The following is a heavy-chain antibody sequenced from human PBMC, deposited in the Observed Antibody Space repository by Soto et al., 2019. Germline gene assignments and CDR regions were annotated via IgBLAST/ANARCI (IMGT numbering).Heavy chain of an antibody. CDR1: GGSFSGYY. D-gene: IGHD2-15*01. Sequence: SETLSLTCAVYGGSFSGYYWSWIRQPPGKGLEWIGEINHSGSTNYNPSLKSRVTISVDTSKNQFSLKLSSVTAADTAVYYCARSAILYCSGGSCYYYGMDVWGQGTTVTVSS. CDR3: ARSAILYCSGGSCYYYGMDV. V-gene: IGHV4-34*01. CDR2: INHSGST. J-gene: IGHJ6*02.